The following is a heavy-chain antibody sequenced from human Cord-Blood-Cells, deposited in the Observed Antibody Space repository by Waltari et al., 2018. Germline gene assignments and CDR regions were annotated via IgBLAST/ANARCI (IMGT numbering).Heavy chain of an antibody. CDR3: ARFPRTGGQYYFDY. D-gene: IGHD7-27*01. Sequence: EVQLVESGGGLVQPGGSLRLSCAASGFTFSSYSMTWVRPAPGKGLEWVSYISSSSSTIYYADSVKGRFTISRDNAKNSLYLQMNSLRAEDTAVYYCARFPRTGGQYYFDYWGQGTLVTVSS. J-gene: IGHJ4*02. CDR2: ISSSSSTI. CDR1: GFTFSSYS. V-gene: IGHV3-48*01.